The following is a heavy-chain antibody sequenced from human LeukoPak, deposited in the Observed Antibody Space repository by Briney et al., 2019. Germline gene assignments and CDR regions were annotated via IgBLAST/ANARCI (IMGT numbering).Heavy chain of an antibody. CDR1: GYTFTSYD. V-gene: IGHV1-8*01. CDR2: MNPNSGNT. D-gene: IGHD2-15*01. CDR3: AVAATPNYYYYYYMDV. J-gene: IGHJ6*03. Sequence: GASVKVSCKASGYTFTSYDINWVRQATGQGLEWMGWMNPNSGNTGYAQKFQGRVTMTRNTSMSTAYMELSSLRSEDTAVYYCAVAATPNYYYYYYMDVWGKGTTVTVSS.